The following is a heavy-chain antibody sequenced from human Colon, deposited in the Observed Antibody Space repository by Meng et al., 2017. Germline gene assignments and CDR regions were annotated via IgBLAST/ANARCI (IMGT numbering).Heavy chain of an antibody. J-gene: IGHJ4*02. D-gene: IGHD3-9*01. CDR2: IQPGGST. CDR1: GASFSDYY. CDR3: ARGVDWAKSGNF. V-gene: IGHV4-34*01. Sequence: QGQLRQWGAGWVTPSGTLALSCAVSGASFSDYYFTWIRQPPGKGLEWVGEIQPGGSTYYSPSLQSRVTITLDTSKNQFSLTLSSMTAADTAVYYCARGVDWAKSGNFWGQGTLVTVSS.